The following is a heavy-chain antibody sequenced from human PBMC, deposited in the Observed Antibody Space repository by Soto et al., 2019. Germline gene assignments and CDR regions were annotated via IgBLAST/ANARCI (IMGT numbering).Heavy chain of an antibody. J-gene: IGHJ5*02. Sequence: EVQILESGGGLVQPGGSLRLSCAASGFTFSSSAMNWVRKAPGKGLEWVSVISGSDGRTYYADSVKGRFTISRDNSKNTLYLDMNSLRAEDTAVYYCAKSLNINWKNWFDPWGQGTLVTVSS. CDR3: AKSLNINWKNWFDP. CDR1: GFTFSSSA. D-gene: IGHD1-1*01. V-gene: IGHV3-23*01. CDR2: ISGSDGRT.